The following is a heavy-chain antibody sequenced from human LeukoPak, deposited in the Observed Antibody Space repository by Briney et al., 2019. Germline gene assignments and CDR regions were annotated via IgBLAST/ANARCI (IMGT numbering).Heavy chain of an antibody. CDR2: INPSGGST. CDR3: AIGYCSSTSCQNYYYMDV. V-gene: IGHV1-46*01. CDR1: GYTFTSYY. Sequence: ASVKVSCRASGYTFTSYYMHWVRQAPGQGLEWMGIINPSGGSTSYAQKFQGRVTMTRDMSTSTAYMELRSLRSDDTAVYYCAIGYCSSTSCQNYYYMDVWGKGTTVTISS. D-gene: IGHD2-2*01. J-gene: IGHJ6*03.